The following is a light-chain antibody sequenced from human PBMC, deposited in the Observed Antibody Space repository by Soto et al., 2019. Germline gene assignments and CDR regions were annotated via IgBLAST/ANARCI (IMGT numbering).Light chain of an antibody. J-gene: IGKJ1*01. V-gene: IGKV1-9*01. CDR2: AAS. Sequence: DIPMTQSPSSLSASVGDRVTITCRAIQCISSYLAWYQQKPGKAPKLLIYAASTLQSGVPSRFSGSGSGTEFTLTISSLQPDDFATYYCQHYNSYSEAFGQGTKVDIK. CDR3: QHYNSYSEA. CDR1: QCISSY.